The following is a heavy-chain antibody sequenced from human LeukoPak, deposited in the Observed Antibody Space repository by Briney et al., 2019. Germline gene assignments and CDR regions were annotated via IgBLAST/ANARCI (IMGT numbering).Heavy chain of an antibody. CDR2: INPNSGGT. D-gene: IGHD3-10*01. CDR1: GYTFTGYY. V-gene: IGHV1-2*02. J-gene: IGHJ5*02. CDR3: ARDESVVRGVNWFDP. Sequence: SVKVSCKASGYTFTGYYMHWVRQAPGQGLEWMGWINPNSGGTNYAQKFQGRVTMTRDTSISTAYMELSRLRSDDTAVYYCARDESVVRGVNWFDPWGQGTLVTVSS.